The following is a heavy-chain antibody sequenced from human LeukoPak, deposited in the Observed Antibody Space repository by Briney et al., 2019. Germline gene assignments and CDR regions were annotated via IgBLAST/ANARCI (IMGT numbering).Heavy chain of an antibody. Sequence: SETLSLTCTVSGVSISSYYWSWIRQPAGKGLEWIGRIYTSGSTNHNPSLKSRVTMSVDASKNQFSLKLSSVTAADTAVYYCARVARHDYTYYPGGNYFDYWGQGTLVTVSS. CDR2: IYTSGST. J-gene: IGHJ4*02. D-gene: IGHD4-11*01. V-gene: IGHV4-4*07. CDR1: GVSISSYY. CDR3: ARVARHDYTYYPGGNYFDY.